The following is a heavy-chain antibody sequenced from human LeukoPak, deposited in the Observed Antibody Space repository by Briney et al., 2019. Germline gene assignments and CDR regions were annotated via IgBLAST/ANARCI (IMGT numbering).Heavy chain of an antibody. CDR3: AREPHMAASTY. CDR2: IKEDGSEE. CDR1: GFSFSSYW. Sequence: PGGSLRLSCAASGFSFSSYWMTWVRQAPGKGLEWVANIKEDGSEEQYVDSVKGRFTKSRDNAKNSLNLQMSSLRGDDTGVYYCAREPHMAASTYWGQGTLVTVSS. V-gene: IGHV3-7*01. J-gene: IGHJ4*02. D-gene: IGHD6-6*01.